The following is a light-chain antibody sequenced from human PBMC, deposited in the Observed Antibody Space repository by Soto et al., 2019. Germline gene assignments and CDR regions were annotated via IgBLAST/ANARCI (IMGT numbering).Light chain of an antibody. Sequence: DIQMTQSPSSLSASVGDRVTITCKAIQDLSNYLIWYQQKPGKAPKLLIYDASNLETGFPSRFSGSGSGTDFTFPISSLQPADIATYYCQQYDNLLPTFGQGTRLEIK. CDR1: QDLSNY. CDR3: QQYDNLLPT. V-gene: IGKV1-33*01. J-gene: IGKJ5*01. CDR2: DAS.